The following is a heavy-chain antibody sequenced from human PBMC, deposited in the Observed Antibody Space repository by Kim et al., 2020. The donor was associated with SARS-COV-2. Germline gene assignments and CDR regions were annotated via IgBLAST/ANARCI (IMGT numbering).Heavy chain of an antibody. CDR3: AKDKGRLLEWFDN. CDR1: RFTFGDSG. D-gene: IGHD3-3*01. J-gene: IGHJ4*02. Sequence: GGSLRLSCTASRFTFGDSGMHWVRQVPGKGLEWVSGISWNGGSIDYADFVKGRFTISRDNAKNSLYLQMNSLRVEDTAIYYCAKDKGRLLEWFDNWGQGT. V-gene: IGHV3-9*01. CDR2: ISWNGGSI.